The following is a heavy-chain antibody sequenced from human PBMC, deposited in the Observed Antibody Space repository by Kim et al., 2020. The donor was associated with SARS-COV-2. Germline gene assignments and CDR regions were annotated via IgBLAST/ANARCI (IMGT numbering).Heavy chain of an antibody. CDR3: GRDMDV. J-gene: IGHJ6*02. CDR2: INQDGSGI. CDR1: GFTFTSYW. Sequence: GGSLRLSCTASGFTFTSYWMTWVRQAPGKGLEWVANINQDGSGINYVDSVKGRFVISRDNPKNSLYLQMNALRAEDTAVYYCGRDMDVWGQGPRLPSP. V-gene: IGHV3-7*03.